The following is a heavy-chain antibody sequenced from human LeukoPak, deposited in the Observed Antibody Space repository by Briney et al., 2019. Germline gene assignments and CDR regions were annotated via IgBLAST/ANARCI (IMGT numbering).Heavy chain of an antibody. CDR2: IIPIFGTA. J-gene: IGHJ4*02. Sequence: SVKVSCKASGGTFSSYAISWVRQAPGQGLEWMGGIIPIFGTANYAQKFQGRVTITTDESTSTAYMELRSLRSDDTAVYYCAREGHPAGYFDYWGQGTLVTVSS. V-gene: IGHV1-69*05. CDR1: GGTFSSYA. CDR3: AREGHPAGYFDY.